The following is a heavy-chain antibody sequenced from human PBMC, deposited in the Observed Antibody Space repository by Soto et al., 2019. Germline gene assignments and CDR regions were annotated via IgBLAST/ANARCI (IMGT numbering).Heavy chain of an antibody. CDR2: INHSGST. CDR1: GGSFSGYY. J-gene: IGHJ6*02. Sequence: SETLSLTCAVYGGSFSGYYWSWIRQPPGKGLEWIGEINHSGSTNYNPSLKSRVTISVDTSKNQFSLKLSSVTAADTAVYYCARGWGPNSSWYRRSYYYGMDVWGQGTTVTVSS. D-gene: IGHD6-13*01. V-gene: IGHV4-34*01. CDR3: ARGWGPNSSWYRRSYYYGMDV.